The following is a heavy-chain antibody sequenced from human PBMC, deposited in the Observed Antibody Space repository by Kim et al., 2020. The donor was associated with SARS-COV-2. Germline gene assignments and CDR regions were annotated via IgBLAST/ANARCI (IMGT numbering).Heavy chain of an antibody. V-gene: IGHV3-23*01. Sequence: GGSLRLSCAASGFNFTNFAMTWVRQAPGHGLEWVSSISGSTRTTYYADSVKGRFTFSRDNSNNTVSLQMNSLRVEDTAVYYCVKGSRGSRGKWGQGTLVT. CDR2: ISGSTRTT. CDR1: GFNFTNFA. CDR3: VKGSRGSRGK. D-gene: IGHD1-26*01. J-gene: IGHJ4*02.